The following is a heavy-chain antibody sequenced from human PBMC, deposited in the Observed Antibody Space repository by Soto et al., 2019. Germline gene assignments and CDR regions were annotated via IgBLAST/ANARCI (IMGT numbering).Heavy chain of an antibody. J-gene: IGHJ4*02. CDR1: GGPMNSQF. V-gene: IGHV4-4*07. CDR3: ARINGGSPDF. D-gene: IGHD2-15*01. Sequence: PSETLSLTFTVSGGPMNSQFWSWIRQPAGKGLEWIGHVQISGLTTYNPSLRSRVTLSLDPPKNQLSLKLTSVTAADTAVYYCARINGGSPDFWGQGTLVPVSS. CDR2: VQISGLT.